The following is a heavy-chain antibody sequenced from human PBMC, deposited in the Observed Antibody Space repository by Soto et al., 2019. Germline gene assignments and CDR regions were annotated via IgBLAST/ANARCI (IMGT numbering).Heavy chain of an antibody. D-gene: IGHD5-18*01. CDR2: IIPILGIA. V-gene: IGHV1-69*08. CDR1: GGTFSSYT. Sequence: QVQLVQSGAEVKKPGSSVKVSCKASGGTFSSYTISWVRQAPGQGLEWMGRIIPILGIANYAQKFQGRVTITADKSTSTGYMELSSLRSEDTAVYYCARDGGYSYGYGGWFDPWGQGTLVTVSS. J-gene: IGHJ5*02. CDR3: ARDGGYSYGYGGWFDP.